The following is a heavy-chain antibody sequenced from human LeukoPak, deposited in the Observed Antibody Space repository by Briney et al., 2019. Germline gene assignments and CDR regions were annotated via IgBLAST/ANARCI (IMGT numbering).Heavy chain of an antibody. Sequence: ASVKVSCKASGYTFTSYAMHWVRRAPGQRLEWMGWINAGNGNTKYSQKFQGRVTITRDTSASTAYMELSSLRSEDTAVYYCARDGVILVAATPSYFDYWGQGTLVTVSS. CDR1: GYTFTSYA. D-gene: IGHD2-15*01. V-gene: IGHV1-3*01. CDR2: INAGNGNT. J-gene: IGHJ4*02. CDR3: ARDGVILVAATPSYFDY.